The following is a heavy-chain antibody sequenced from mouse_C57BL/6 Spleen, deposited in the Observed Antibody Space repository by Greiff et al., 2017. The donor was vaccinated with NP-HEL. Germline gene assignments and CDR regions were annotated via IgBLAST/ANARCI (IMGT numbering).Heavy chain of an antibody. Sequence: EVQLQQSGAELVRPGASVKLSCTASGFNIKDDYMHWVKQRPEQGLEWIGWIDPENGDTEYASKFQGKATITADTSSNTAYLQLSSLTSEDTAVYYCTRYYYGSVWGQGTLVTVSA. D-gene: IGHD1-1*01. CDR1: GFNIKDDY. CDR3: TRYYYGSV. V-gene: IGHV14-4*01. J-gene: IGHJ3*01. CDR2: IDPENGDT.